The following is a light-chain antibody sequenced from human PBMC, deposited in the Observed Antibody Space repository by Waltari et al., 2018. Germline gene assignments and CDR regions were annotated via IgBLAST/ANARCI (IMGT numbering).Light chain of an antibody. V-gene: IGKV3-15*01. Sequence: EIVMTQSPATLSVSPGERATLSCRASQSVSSNLAWYQQKPGQAPRLLIYGASTRATGFPARFSGSGSGTEFTLTISSLQSEDFAVYYCQQYGTFGQGTKVEIK. CDR1: QSVSSN. CDR3: QQYGT. J-gene: IGKJ1*01. CDR2: GAS.